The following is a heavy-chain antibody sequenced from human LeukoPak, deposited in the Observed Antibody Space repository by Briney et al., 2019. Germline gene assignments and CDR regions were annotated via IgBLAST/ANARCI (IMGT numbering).Heavy chain of an antibody. V-gene: IGHV4-39*01. CDR3: ARQFRAEVRGVIGS. J-gene: IGHJ4*02. CDR1: GGSVNSNSSY. Sequence: SGTLSLTCTVSGGSVNSNSSYWAWIRPPPGKGLEWMGRMFYSGTTYYNPSLKSRATISADTSKTQFPLKLTSVTVADTAVYYCARQFRAEVRGVIGSWGQGTLVTVSS. D-gene: IGHD3-10*01. CDR2: MFYSGTT.